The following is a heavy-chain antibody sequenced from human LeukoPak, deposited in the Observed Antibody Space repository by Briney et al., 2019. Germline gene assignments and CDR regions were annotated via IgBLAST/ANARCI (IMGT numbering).Heavy chain of an antibody. D-gene: IGHD2-21*01. CDR3: AKGGVAPDY. CDR2: IRLDGSDK. J-gene: IGHJ4*02. Sequence: GGSLRLSCGASGFTFSTYSMHWVRQAPGKGLEWVAFIRLDGSDKYYADSVKGRFTISRDNSKNTLYLQMNSLRAEDTAVYYCAKGGVAPDYWGQGTLVTVSS. CDR1: GFTFSTYS. V-gene: IGHV3-30*02.